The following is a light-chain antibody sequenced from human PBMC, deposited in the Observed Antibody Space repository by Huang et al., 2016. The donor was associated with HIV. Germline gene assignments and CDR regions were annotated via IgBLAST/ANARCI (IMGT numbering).Light chain of an antibody. Sequence: DIQMTQSPSSLSASLGDRVTITCRASQGIGNSLTWYQQKPEKPPRLLLYATSRLESGGPSRFSGSGSGTHYTLTITTLQPEDIASYYCQQYQSIPWTFGQGTKVEIK. CDR3: QQYQSIPWT. J-gene: IGKJ1*01. V-gene: IGKV1-NL1*01. CDR1: QGIGNS. CDR2: ATS.